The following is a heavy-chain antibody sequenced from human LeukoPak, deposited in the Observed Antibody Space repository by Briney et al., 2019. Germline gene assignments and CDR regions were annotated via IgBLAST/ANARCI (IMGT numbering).Heavy chain of an antibody. CDR1: GGSMSSYY. CDR3: ARDHDTGDAFDI. J-gene: IGHJ3*02. D-gene: IGHD1-1*01. CDR2: IYYSGST. V-gene: IGHV4-59*01. Sequence: SETLSLTCTVSGGSMSSYYWSWIRQPPGKGLEWIGYIYYSGSTNYNPSLKSRVTISVDTSKNQFSLKLSSVTAADTAVYYCARDHDTGDAFDIWGQGTMVTVSS.